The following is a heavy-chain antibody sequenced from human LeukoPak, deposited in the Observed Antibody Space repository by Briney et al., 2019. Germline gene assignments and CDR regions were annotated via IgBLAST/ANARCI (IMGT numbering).Heavy chain of an antibody. CDR1: GFTFSSCG. CDR3: ARPQNSGAIMSFLIDS. CDR2: ISNDGSNQ. D-gene: IGHD4/OR15-4a*01. Sequence: PGTSLRLSCAVSGFTFSSCGMHWVRQAPGKGLEGVAVISNDGSNQIYGDSVKGRFTISRDNSKNTLYLQMNSLRAEDTAVYYCARPQNSGAIMSFLIDSWGQGTLVTVSS. V-gene: IGHV3-30-3*01. J-gene: IGHJ4*02.